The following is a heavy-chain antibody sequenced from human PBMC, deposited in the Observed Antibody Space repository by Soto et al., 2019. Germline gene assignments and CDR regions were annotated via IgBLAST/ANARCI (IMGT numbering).Heavy chain of an antibody. CDR1: GFTFSSYW. Sequence: EVQLVESGGGLVQPGGSLRLSCAASGFTFSSYWLHWVRQAPGKGLVWVARINPDGSDTIYADSVKGRFTISRDNAKNTLYLQMSSLRADDTAVYYCARPTVTLHYWGQGTLVAVSS. J-gene: IGHJ4*02. CDR2: INPDGSDT. D-gene: IGHD4-17*01. CDR3: ARPTVTLHY. V-gene: IGHV3-74*01.